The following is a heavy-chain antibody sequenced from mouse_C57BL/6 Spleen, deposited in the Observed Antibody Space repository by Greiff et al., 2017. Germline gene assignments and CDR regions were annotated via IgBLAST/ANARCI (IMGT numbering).Heavy chain of an antibody. V-gene: IGHV1-5*01. CDR1: GYTFTSYW. D-gene: IGHD2-4*01. CDR3: TRSDYDCDVGC. J-gene: IGHJ2*01. CDR2: IYPGNSDT. Sequence: VHVKQSGTVLARPGASVKMSCKTSGYTFTSYWMHWVKQRPGQGLEWIGAIYPGNSDTSSNQKFKGKAKLTAVTSASTAYMELSSLTNEDSAVYYCTRSDYDCDVGCWGQGTTRTVSS.